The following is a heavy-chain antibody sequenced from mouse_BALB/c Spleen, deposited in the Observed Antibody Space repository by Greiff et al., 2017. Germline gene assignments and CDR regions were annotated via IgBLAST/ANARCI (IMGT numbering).Heavy chain of an antibody. CDR2: IWRGGST. CDR1: GFSLTSYG. V-gene: IGHV2-5-1*01. Sequence: VRLMESGPSLVQPSQSLSITCTVSGFSLTSYGVHWVRQSPGKGLEWLGVIWRGGSTDYNAAFMSRLSITKDNSKSQVFFKMNSLQADDTAIYYCAKSNYFFYAMDYWGQGTSVTVSS. J-gene: IGHJ4*01. CDR3: AKSNYFFYAMDY. D-gene: IGHD2-1*01.